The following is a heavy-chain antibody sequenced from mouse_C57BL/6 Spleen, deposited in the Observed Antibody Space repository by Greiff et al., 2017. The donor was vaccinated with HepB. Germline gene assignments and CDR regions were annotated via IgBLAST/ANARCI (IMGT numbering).Heavy chain of an antibody. Sequence: EVQLQQSGPELVKPGASVKISCKASGYTFTDYYMNWVKQSHGKSLEWIGDINPNNGGTRYNQKFKGKATLTVEKSSSTAYMELRSLTSEDSAVYYCARGTTVVAPGYLDYWGQSTTLTVSS. CDR2: INPNNGGT. CDR3: ARGTTVVAPGYLDY. CDR1: GYTFTDYY. J-gene: IGHJ2*01. D-gene: IGHD1-1*01. V-gene: IGHV1-26*01.